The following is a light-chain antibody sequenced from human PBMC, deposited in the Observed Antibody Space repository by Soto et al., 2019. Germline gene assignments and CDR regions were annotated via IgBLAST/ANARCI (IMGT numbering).Light chain of an antibody. CDR2: KAS. CDR1: QSINTW. CDR3: QQYNSYSWT. Sequence: DIQMTQSPSTLSASVGDRVTITCRASQSINTWLAWYQQKPGKAPKLLIYKASNLESGVPSRFSGSGSGTECTLTISSLQPDDFATYYCQQYNSYSWTFGQGTKVEIK. V-gene: IGKV1-5*03. J-gene: IGKJ1*01.